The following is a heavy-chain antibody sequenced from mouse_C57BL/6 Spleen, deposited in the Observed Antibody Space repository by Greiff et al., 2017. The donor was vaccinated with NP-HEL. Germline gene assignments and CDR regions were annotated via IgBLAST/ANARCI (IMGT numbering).Heavy chain of an antibody. CDR2: IDPEDGDT. V-gene: IGHV14-1*01. CDR1: GFNIKDYY. J-gene: IGHJ3*01. Sequence: VQLQQSGAELVRPGASVKLSCTASGFNIKDYYMHWVKQRPEQGLEWIGRIDPEDGDTEYAPTFQGKATMTADTSSNTAYLQLSSLTSEDTAVYYCTTSIYYDYDGGDFAYWGQGTLVTVSA. CDR3: TTSIYYDYDGGDFAY. D-gene: IGHD2-4*01.